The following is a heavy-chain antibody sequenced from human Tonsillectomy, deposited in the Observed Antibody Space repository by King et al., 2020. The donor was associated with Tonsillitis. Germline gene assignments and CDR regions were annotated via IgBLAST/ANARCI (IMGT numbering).Heavy chain of an antibody. V-gene: IGHV3-53*02. CDR1: GFTVNNHY. J-gene: IGHJ4*02. CDR2: IYGGVNT. CDR3: ATGYIYGYFEF. D-gene: IGHD5-24*01. Sequence: VQLVETGGALIQPGGSLRLSCVASGFTVNNHYMTWVRQAPGEGLEWVSVIYGGVNTNYADSVKGRFTISRDTSKNTLNLLMNSLRADDTAVYYCATGYIYGYFEFWGQGTLVTVSS.